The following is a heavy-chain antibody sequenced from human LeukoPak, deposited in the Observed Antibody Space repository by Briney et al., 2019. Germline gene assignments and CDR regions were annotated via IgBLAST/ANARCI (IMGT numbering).Heavy chain of an antibody. V-gene: IGHV1-69*05. J-gene: IGHJ4*02. CDR1: GGTFSSYA. Sequence: SVKVSCKASGGTFSSYAISWVRQAPGQGLEWMGRIIPIFGTANYAQKFQGRVTITTDESMSTAYMELSSLRSEDTAVYYCARVRGSGINFDYWGQGTLVTVSS. CDR2: IIPIFGTA. CDR3: ARVRGSGINFDY. D-gene: IGHD3-10*01.